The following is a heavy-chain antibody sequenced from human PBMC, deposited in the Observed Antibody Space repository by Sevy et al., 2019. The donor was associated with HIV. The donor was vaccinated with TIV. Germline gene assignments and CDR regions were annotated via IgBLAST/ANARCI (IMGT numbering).Heavy chain of an antibody. J-gene: IGHJ2*01. CDR1: GFSVSSSY. CDR2: ISTDGST. Sequence: GGSLRLSCAASGFSVSSSYVTWVRQAPGKGLEWVSVISTDGSTYYADSVKGRFTISRDSSKNTLSLQMNSLRGEDTAVYYCARASRVTLILIVRIRWHFDLWGRGTLVTVSS. V-gene: IGHV3-53*01. D-gene: IGHD3-22*01. CDR3: ARASRVTLILIVRIRWHFDL.